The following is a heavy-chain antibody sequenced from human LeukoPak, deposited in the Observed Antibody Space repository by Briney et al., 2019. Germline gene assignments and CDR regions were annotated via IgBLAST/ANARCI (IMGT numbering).Heavy chain of an antibody. J-gene: IGHJ4*02. D-gene: IGHD3-10*01. Sequence: GGSLRLSCAASGFTFDEHGMSWVRQAPGKGLEWVSGINWNGGSTGYADSVKGRFTISRDNAKNSLYLQMNGLRAEDTALYYCARGENFYGSGSYYRLLDFWGQGTLVTVSS. CDR3: ARGENFYGSGSYYRLLDF. CDR2: INWNGGST. CDR1: GFTFDEHG. V-gene: IGHV3-20*04.